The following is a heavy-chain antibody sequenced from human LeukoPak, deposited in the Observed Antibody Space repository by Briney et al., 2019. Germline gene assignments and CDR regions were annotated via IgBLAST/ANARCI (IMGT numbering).Heavy chain of an antibody. V-gene: IGHV3-30*04. D-gene: IGHD6-13*01. J-gene: IGHJ6*03. Sequence: PGGSLRLSCAASGFTFSSYAMHWVRQAPGKGVEWVAVISYDGSNKYYADSVKGRFTISRDNSKNTLYLQMNSLRAEDTAVYYCARGQQQLVLLIYMDVWGKGTTVTVSS. CDR2: ISYDGSNK. CDR1: GFTFSSYA. CDR3: ARGQQQLVLLIYMDV.